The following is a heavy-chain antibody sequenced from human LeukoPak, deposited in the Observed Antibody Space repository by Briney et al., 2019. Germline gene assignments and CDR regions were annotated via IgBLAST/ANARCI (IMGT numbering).Heavy chain of an antibody. CDR3: ANDRTSYSRSGGYSLGAFDL. V-gene: IGHV3-23*01. CDR2: LSGSGGGR. Sequence: PLGSLRLSCAASRFTFRSYAMTWVREAPRKGLEWVSSLSGSGGGRWCAGSVKRRFTISRHNSNNIMYLQMNRLRVEDTPISYCANDRTSYSRSGGYSLGAFDLWGHGTMVTVSS. J-gene: IGHJ3*01. D-gene: IGHD3-10*01. CDR1: RFTFRSYA.